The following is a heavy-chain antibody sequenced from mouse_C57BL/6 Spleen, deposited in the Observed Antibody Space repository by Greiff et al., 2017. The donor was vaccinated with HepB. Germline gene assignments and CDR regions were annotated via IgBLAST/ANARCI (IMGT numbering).Heavy chain of an antibody. CDR1: GFIFSSYA. J-gene: IGHJ1*03. CDR2: ISDGGSYT. CDR3: ARDRGGSYDWYIDV. V-gene: IGHV5-4*01. Sequence: EVQLVVSGGGLVKPGGSLKLSCAVSGFIFSSYAMSWVRQTPEKRLAWVATISDGGSYTYYPDNVKGRFTIAREKAKNNLYLQRSHLKSEDRAMYYWARDRGGSYDWYIDVWGRGTAISVS. D-gene: IGHD1-1*02.